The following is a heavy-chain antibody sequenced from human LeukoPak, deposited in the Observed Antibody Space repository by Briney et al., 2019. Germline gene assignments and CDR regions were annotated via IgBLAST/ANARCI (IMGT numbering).Heavy chain of an antibody. CDR1: GGTFSSYA. J-gene: IGHJ6*02. Sequence: ASVKVSCKASGGTFSSYAISWVRQAPGQGLEWMGRIIPIFGIANYAQKFQGRVTITADKSTSTAYMGLSSLRSEDTAVYYCARVQGYDFWSGYGMDVWGQGTTVTVSS. CDR2: IIPIFGIA. D-gene: IGHD3-3*01. V-gene: IGHV1-69*04. CDR3: ARVQGYDFWSGYGMDV.